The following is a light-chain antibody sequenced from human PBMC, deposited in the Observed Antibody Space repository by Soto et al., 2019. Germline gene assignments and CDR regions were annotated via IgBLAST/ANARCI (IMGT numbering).Light chain of an antibody. CDR3: QVRTNWSIA. CDR1: QSVSSY. CDR2: DAS. J-gene: IGKJ5*01. Sequence: EIVLTQSPATLSLSAGERDTLSCRASQSVSSYLAWYQQKPGQAPRLLIYDASNRATGIPARFSGTGSGTDFTLTINNLEPEDFAVYYCQVRTNWSIAFGRGTRL. V-gene: IGKV3-11*01.